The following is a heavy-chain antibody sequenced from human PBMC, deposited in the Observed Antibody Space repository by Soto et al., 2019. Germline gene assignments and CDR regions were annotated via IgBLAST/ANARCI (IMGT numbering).Heavy chain of an antibody. D-gene: IGHD2-2*01. CDR1: GGTFSSYA. Sequence: QVQLVQSGAEVKKPGSSVKVSCKASGGTFSSYATSWVRQAPGQGLEWMGGIIPIFGTANYAQKFQGRVTITADESTSTAYMELSSLRSEDTAVYYCARGDPDIVVVPAGIYYFSSPDYWGQGTLVTVSS. J-gene: IGHJ4*02. CDR2: IIPIFGTA. V-gene: IGHV1-69*01. CDR3: ARGDPDIVVVPAGIYYFSSPDY.